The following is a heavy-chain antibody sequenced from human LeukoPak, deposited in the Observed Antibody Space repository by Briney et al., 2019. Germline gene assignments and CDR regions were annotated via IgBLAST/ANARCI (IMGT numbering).Heavy chain of an antibody. V-gene: IGHV3-21*05. CDR1: GFSLSDYG. Sequence: GGSLRLSCAVSGFSLSDYGIHWVRQAPGKGLEWVSYISSSGSDIYYADSVKGRFTISRDNAKNSLYLHMNSLRAEDTAVYYCARDYGGSSPFDYWGQGTLVTVSS. CDR2: ISSSGSDI. J-gene: IGHJ4*02. CDR3: ARDYGGSSPFDY. D-gene: IGHD4-23*01.